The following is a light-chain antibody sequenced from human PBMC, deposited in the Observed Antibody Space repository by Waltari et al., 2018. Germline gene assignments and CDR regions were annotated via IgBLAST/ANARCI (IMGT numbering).Light chain of an antibody. CDR2: HAA. V-gene: IGKV3-20*01. CDR3: QHYVNLPAT. J-gene: IGKJ1*01. Sequence: EVVLTQSPGTLSLSPGEGATLSCRASQSISHSLAWYQQKPGQAPRLPIYHAASRATGIPDRFSGSGSGTDFSLTISRLEPEDFAVYYCQHYVNLPATFGQGTKVEIK. CDR1: QSISHS.